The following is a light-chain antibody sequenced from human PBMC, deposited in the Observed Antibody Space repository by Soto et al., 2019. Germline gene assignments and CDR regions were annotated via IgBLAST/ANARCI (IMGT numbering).Light chain of an antibody. CDR3: QQYYRTPRT. CDR2: WTS. V-gene: IGKV4-1*01. J-gene: IGKJ1*01. Sequence: DIVMTQSPDSLAVSLGERATINCKSSQSVLYSSNNKNYLAWYQQKPGQPPKLLIYWTSTRESGVPDRFSGSGCGTDFTLTISSLQAEDGAVYYCQQYYRTPRTFGQGTKVEMK. CDR1: QSVLYSSNNKNY.